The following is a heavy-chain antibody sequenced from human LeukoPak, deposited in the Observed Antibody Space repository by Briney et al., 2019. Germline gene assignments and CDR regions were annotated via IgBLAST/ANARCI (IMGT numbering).Heavy chain of an antibody. V-gene: IGHV3-7*01. D-gene: IGHD5-24*01. CDR1: GFTFSSYW. J-gene: IGHJ4*02. CDR2: IKQDGSEK. CDR3: ARVMEMATIFPFDY. Sequence: GGSLRLSCAASGFTFSSYWMVWVRQAPGKGLEWVASIKQDGSEKYYVDSVKGRFTISRDNAKNSLYLQMNSLRAEDTAVYYCARVMEMATIFPFDYWGQGTLVTVSS.